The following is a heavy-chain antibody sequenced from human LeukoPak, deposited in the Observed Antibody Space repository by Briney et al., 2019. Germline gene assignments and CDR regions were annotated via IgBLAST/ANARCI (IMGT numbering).Heavy chain of an antibody. CDR3: AREVRTGIGATDY. J-gene: IGHJ4*02. Sequence: ASVKVSCKTSVYSFSNYHVHWVRQAPGQGLEWVGIMAPRDYGATYAQKFQGRVTMTRDTSTSTLYTDLSSLRPEDTAVYYCAREVRTGIGATDYWGQGTLVTVSS. D-gene: IGHD1-26*01. CDR2: MAPRDYGA. CDR1: VYSFSNYH. V-gene: IGHV1-46*01.